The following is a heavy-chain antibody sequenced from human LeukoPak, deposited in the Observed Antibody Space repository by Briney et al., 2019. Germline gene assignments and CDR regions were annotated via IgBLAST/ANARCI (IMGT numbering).Heavy chain of an antibody. CDR2: ISNSSSYI. CDR3: ARGELMDFGVFDY. CDR1: GFTFSSYS. V-gene: IGHV3-21*01. J-gene: IGHJ4*02. Sequence: PGGSLRLSCAASGFTFSSYSMNWVRQAPGKGLEWVSSISNSSSYIYYADSVKGRFTISRDNAKNSLYLQMNSLRAEDTAVYYCARGELMDFGVFDYWGQGTLVTVSS. D-gene: IGHD3-3*01.